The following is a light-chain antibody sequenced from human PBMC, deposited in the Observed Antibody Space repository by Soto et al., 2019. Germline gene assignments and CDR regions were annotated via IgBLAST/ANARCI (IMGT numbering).Light chain of an antibody. CDR3: QQYYSYPRT. CDR2: AAS. V-gene: IGKV1-8*01. CDR1: QGISSY. Sequence: AIRMTQSPSSLSASTGDRVTITCRASQGISSYLAWYQQKPGKAPKLLIYAASTLQSGVPSRFSGSGSGTDFTLTISCLQPEDFATYYCQQYYSYPRTFGQGTEVEIK. J-gene: IGKJ1*01.